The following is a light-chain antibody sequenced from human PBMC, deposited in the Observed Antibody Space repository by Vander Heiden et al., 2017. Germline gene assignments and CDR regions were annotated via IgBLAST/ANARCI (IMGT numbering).Light chain of an antibody. CDR1: QSVSSY. CDR3: QQRSNWPS. J-gene: IGKJ4*01. V-gene: IGKV3-11*01. CDR2: DAS. Sequence: IVLTQSPATLSLSPGERATLSCRASQSVSSYLAWYQQKPGQAPRLLIYDASNRATGIPARFSGSVSGTDFTLTISSLEPEDFAVYYCQQRSNWPSFGGGTKVEIK.